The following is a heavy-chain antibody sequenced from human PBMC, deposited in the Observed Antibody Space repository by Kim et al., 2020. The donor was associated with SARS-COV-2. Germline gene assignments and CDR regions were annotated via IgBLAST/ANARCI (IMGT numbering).Heavy chain of an antibody. CDR3: ARDHIVATTTYNWFDP. D-gene: IGHD5-12*01. Sequence: ASVKVSCKASGYTFTSYDINWVRQATGQGLEWMGWMNPNSGNTGYAQKFQGRVTMTRNTSISTAYMELSSLRSEDTAVYYCARDHIVATTTYNWFDPWGQGTLVTVSS. J-gene: IGHJ5*02. CDR2: MNPNSGNT. CDR1: GYTFTSYD. V-gene: IGHV1-8*01.